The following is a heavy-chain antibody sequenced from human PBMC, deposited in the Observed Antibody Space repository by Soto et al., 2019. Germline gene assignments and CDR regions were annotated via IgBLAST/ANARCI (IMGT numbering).Heavy chain of an antibody. CDR2: IFPADSNT. CDR1: GDTFTTFW. Sequence: GESLKISCKCFGDTFTTFWIAVVREMPGKGLECIGTIFPADSNTRYNPSFEGQVAISVDKSINTAYLQWSSLRASDTAMYYCAKRRNKVGDQFDSWGQGTLVTVSS. D-gene: IGHD1-26*01. J-gene: IGHJ4*02. CDR3: AKRRNKVGDQFDS. V-gene: IGHV5-51*01.